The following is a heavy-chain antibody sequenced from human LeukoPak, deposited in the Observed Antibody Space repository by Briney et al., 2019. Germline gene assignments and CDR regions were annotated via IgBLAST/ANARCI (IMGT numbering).Heavy chain of an antibody. J-gene: IGHJ3*02. V-gene: IGHV4-38-2*02. D-gene: IGHD6-13*01. CDR1: GYSISSGYD. CDR2: IYHSGST. Sequence: SGTLCLSCTVSGYSISSGYDWGWIRQPPGKGLEWFGIIYHSGSTYYKPSLKSRVTISVDTSKNQFSLKLSSVTAADTAVYYCAGVLIAAAVARGAFDIWGQGTMVTVSS. CDR3: AGVLIAAAVARGAFDI.